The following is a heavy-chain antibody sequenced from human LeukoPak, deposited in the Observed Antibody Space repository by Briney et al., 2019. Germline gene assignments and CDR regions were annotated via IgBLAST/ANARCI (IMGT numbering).Heavy chain of an antibody. CDR1: GGTFSSYA. Sequence: ASVKVSCKASGGTFSSYAISWVRQAPGQGLEWMGGIIPIFGTANYAQKFQGRVTITADKSTSTAYMELSSLRSEDTAVYCCARVGDDILTGYLNWFDPWGQGTLVTVSS. V-gene: IGHV1-69*06. J-gene: IGHJ5*02. CDR2: IIPIFGTA. D-gene: IGHD3-9*01. CDR3: ARVGDDILTGYLNWFDP.